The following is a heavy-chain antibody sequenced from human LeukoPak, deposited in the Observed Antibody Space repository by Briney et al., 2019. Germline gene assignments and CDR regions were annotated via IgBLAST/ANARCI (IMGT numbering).Heavy chain of an antibody. CDR2: INPNSGGT. D-gene: IGHD2-2*01. V-gene: IGHV1-2*02. J-gene: IGHJ4*02. CDR1: GYTFTGYY. CDR3: ASSRFEVVVPAAIRVY. Sequence: GASVKVSCKASGYTFTGYYMHWVRQAPGQGLEWMGWINPNSGGTNYAQKFQGRVTMTRDTSISTAYMELSRLRSDDTAVYYCASSRFEVVVPAAIRVYWGQGTLVTVSS.